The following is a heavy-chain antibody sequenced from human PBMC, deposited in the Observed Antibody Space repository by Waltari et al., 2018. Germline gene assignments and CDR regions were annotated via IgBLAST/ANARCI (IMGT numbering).Heavy chain of an antibody. CDR2: INGEGRST. J-gene: IGHJ5*02. CDR3: TRTRYCNTTNCQVDWFDP. Sequence: QGAGTGRGCVSRINGEGRSTSYADSVKGRFTISRDNANNMLYLQMNSLRAEDTAVYHCTRTRYCNTTNCQVDWFDPWGQGTLVTVSS. V-gene: IGHV3-74*01. D-gene: IGHD2-2*01.